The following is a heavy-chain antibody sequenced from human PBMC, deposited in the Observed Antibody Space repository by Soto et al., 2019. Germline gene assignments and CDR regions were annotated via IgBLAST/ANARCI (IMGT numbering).Heavy chain of an antibody. D-gene: IGHD3-3*01. CDR2: ISYDGSNK. Sequence: QVQLVESGGGVVQPGRSLRLSCAASGFTFSSYGMHWVRQAPGKGLEWVAVISYDGSNKYYADSVKGRFTISRDNSKNTLYLQMNSLRAEDTAVYYCAKDGLRFLEWTIGYGMDVWGQGTTVTVSS. CDR1: GFTFSSYG. J-gene: IGHJ6*02. V-gene: IGHV3-30*18. CDR3: AKDGLRFLEWTIGYGMDV.